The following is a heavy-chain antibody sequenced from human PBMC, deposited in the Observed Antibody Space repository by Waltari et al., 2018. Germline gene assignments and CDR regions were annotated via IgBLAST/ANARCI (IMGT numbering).Heavy chain of an antibody. Sequence: QVQLQESGPGLVTPSDTLSLTCTVSSGSIRNYYWSWIRQPPGKVLEWVGHINYGGNTNYSPSLKSRVTISVDTSKNQFSLKVKSVTAADTAVYYCARDRSGEQGGMDLWGQGTTVTVSS. CDR3: ARDRSGEQGGMDL. D-gene: IGHD6-19*01. V-gene: IGHV4-59*01. CDR1: SGSIRNYY. CDR2: INYGGNT. J-gene: IGHJ6*02.